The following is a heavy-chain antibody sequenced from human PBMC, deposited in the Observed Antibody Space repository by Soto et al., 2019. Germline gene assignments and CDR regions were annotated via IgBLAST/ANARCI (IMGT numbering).Heavy chain of an antibody. Sequence: GGSLRLSCAASGFTFSSYAMSWVRQAPGKGLEWVSAISGSGGSTYCADSVKGRFTISRDNSKNTLYLQMNSLRAEDTAVYYCAKIGGLTYYYYYMDVWGKGTTVTVSS. J-gene: IGHJ6*03. CDR2: ISGSGGST. V-gene: IGHV3-23*01. CDR1: GFTFSSYA. D-gene: IGHD2-15*01. CDR3: AKIGGLTYYYYYMDV.